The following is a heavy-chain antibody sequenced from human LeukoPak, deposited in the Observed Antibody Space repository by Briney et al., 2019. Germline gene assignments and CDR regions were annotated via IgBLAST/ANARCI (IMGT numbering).Heavy chain of an antibody. CDR2: ISSSSSYI. Sequence: PGGSLRLSCAASGFTFSSYSMNWVRQAPGKGLEWVSSISSSSSYIYYADSMKGRFTISRDNAKNSLYLQMNSLRAEDTAVYYCARDRYCSGGSCYSGYFQHWGQGTLVTVSS. V-gene: IGHV3-21*01. CDR3: ARDRYCSGGSCYSGYFQH. CDR1: GFTFSSYS. D-gene: IGHD2-15*01. J-gene: IGHJ1*01.